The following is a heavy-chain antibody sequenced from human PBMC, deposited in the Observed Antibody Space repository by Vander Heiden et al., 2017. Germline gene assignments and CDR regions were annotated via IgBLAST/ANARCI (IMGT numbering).Heavy chain of an antibody. CDR1: GLTFSSFV. CDR2: VSADGGTT. V-gene: IGHV3-23*01. D-gene: IGHD5-12*01. Sequence: EAQLLESGGDIVQPGGSLRLSCAASGLTFSSFVMSWVRQAPGKGLEWVSSVSADGGTTYYADSVKGRFTISRDNSKNRLYLDVNSLGAEDTAVYFAASGSYYGMDVWGRGTTVSVSS. CDR3: ASGSYYGMDV. J-gene: IGHJ6*02.